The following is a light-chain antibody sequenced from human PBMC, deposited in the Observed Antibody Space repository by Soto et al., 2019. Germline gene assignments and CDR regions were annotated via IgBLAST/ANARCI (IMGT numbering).Light chain of an antibody. CDR1: QSVSGSS. Sequence: EIVLTQSPGTLSLSPGERATLSCRASQSVSGSSLAWYQQKPGQAPRLLIYGASSRATGIPDRFSGSGSGTDSTLTISRLEPEDFAVYYCQQYVTLPLTFGGGTKVDIK. J-gene: IGKJ4*01. CDR2: GAS. V-gene: IGKV3-20*01. CDR3: QQYVTLPLT.